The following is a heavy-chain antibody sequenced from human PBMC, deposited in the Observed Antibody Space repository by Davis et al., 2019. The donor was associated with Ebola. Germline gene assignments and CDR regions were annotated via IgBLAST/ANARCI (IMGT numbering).Heavy chain of an antibody. J-gene: IGHJ4*02. CDR2: IDNGGSST. Sequence: GESLKISCAASGFTFSSYAMSWVRQGPGKGLVWVSRIDNGGSSTNYADSVKGRFTVSRDNAKNTLYLQMNSLRAEDTAVYYCARGGPGTGTDYWGRGTLVTVSS. CDR3: ARGGPGTGTDY. V-gene: IGHV3-74*01. CDR1: GFTFSSYA. D-gene: IGHD1-1*01.